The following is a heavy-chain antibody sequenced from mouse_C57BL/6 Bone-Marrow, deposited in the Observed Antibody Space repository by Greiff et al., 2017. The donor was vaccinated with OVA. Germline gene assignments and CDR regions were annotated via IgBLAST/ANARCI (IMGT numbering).Heavy chain of an antibody. J-gene: IGHJ3*01. D-gene: IGHD1-1*01. V-gene: IGHV1-9*01. CDR2: ILPGSGTT. CDR1: GYSFTGYW. CDR3: AREGDYYASSYGFAY. Sequence: QVQLQQSGAELMKPGASVKLSCKATGYSFTGYWIEWVKQRPGHGLEWIGEILPGSGTTSYNEKFKGKATFTADTSSNTAYMQLSSLTTEDSAISYGAREGDYYASSYGFAYWGQGTLVTVSA.